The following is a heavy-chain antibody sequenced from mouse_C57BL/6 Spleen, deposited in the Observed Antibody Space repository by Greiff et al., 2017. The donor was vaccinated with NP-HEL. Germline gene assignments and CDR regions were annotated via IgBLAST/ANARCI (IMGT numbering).Heavy chain of an antibody. CDR1: GYTFTSYW. CDR2: IDPSASYT. D-gene: IGHD2-1*01. CDR3: ARRGRYGNGAMDY. J-gene: IGHJ4*01. V-gene: IGHV1-59*01. Sequence: QVQLQQPGAELVRPGTSVKLSCKASGYTFTSYWMHWVKQRPGQGLEWIGVIDPSASYTNYNQKFKGKATVTVDTSSSTAYVQLSSLTSEDAAVYYCARRGRYGNGAMDYWGQGTSVTVSS.